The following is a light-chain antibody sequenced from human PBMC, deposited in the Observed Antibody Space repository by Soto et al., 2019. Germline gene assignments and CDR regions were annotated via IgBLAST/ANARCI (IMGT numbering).Light chain of an antibody. CDR2: EVS. Sequence: QSALTQPPSASGSPGQSVTISCTGSSSDVGGYNYLSWYQQSPRKAPKLMISEVSKRPSGVPDRFSGSKSGNTASLTVSGLQAEDEADYYCSSTAGNNNLVFGGGTKLTVL. V-gene: IGLV2-8*01. CDR3: SSTAGNNNLV. CDR1: SSDVGGYNY. J-gene: IGLJ3*02.